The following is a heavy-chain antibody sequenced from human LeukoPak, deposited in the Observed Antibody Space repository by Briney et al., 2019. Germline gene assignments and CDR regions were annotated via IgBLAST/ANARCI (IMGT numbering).Heavy chain of an antibody. CDR1: GFTFSSYS. CDR3: ARDGGYCSSTSCYDYFDY. CDR2: ISSSSSYI. D-gene: IGHD2-2*01. V-gene: IGHV3-21*01. Sequence: GGSLRLSCAASGFTFSSYSMNWVRQAPGKGLEWVSSISSSSSYIYYADSVKGRFTISRDNAKNSLYLQMNSLRAEDTAVYYCARDGGYCSSTSCYDYFDYWGQGTLVTVSS. J-gene: IGHJ4*02.